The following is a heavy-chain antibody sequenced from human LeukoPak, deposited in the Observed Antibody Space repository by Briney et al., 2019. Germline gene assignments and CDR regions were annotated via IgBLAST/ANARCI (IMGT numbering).Heavy chain of an antibody. D-gene: IGHD3-3*01. CDR1: GFSLRDYS. CDR3: ARKGNPRSEYDFWSGYSYPNDY. CDR2: ISSSSRYT. J-gene: IGHJ4*02. Sequence: PGGSLRLSCAASGFSLRDYSMDWVRQAPGKGLEWVSSISSSSRYTFYVDSVKGRFTISRDNAKNSLYLQMNSLRAEDTAVYYCARKGNPRSEYDFWSGYSYPNDYWGQGTLVTVSS. V-gene: IGHV3-21*01.